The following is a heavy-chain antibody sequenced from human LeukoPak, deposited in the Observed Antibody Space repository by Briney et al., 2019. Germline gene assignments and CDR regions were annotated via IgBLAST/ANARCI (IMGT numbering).Heavy chain of an antibody. CDR3: ARLLVGAAVF. J-gene: IGHJ4*02. D-gene: IGHD1-26*01. V-gene: IGHV4-59*01. Sequence: SETLSLTCTVSGGSISSYYWSWIRQPPGKGLEWIGYIYYSGSTNYNPSLKSRVTISVDTSKNQFSLKLSSVTAADTAVYYCARLLVGAAVFWGQGTLVTVSS. CDR1: GGSISSYY. CDR2: IYYSGST.